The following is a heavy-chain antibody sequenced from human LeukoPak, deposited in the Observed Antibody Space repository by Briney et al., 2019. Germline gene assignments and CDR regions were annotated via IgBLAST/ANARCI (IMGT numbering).Heavy chain of an antibody. CDR3: ARRQEMATIGMGFDY. CDR1: GGSISSYY. Sequence: KASETLSLTCTVSGGSISSYYWSWIRQPPGKGLEWIGYIYYSGSTNYNPSLKSRVTISVDTSKNQFSLKLSSVTAADTAVYYCARRQEMATIGMGFDYWGQGTLVTVSS. V-gene: IGHV4-59*08. J-gene: IGHJ4*02. CDR2: IYYSGST. D-gene: IGHD5-24*01.